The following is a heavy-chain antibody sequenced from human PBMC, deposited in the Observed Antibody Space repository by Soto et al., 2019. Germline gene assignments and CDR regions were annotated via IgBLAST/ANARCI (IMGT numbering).Heavy chain of an antibody. CDR1: GYTFTSYG. CDR3: ARDHPYYAFWSGYYGYFAL. J-gene: IGHJ2*01. CDR2: ISAYNGNT. Sequence: QVQLVQSGAEVKKPGASVKVSCKASGYTFTSYGISWVRQAPGHGLEWMGWISAYNGNTNYAQKLQGRVTMTTDTSTSTADKELRSLRSDDRAVYYCARDHPYYAFWSGYYGYFALWGRGTLVTVSS. D-gene: IGHD3-3*01. V-gene: IGHV1-18*01.